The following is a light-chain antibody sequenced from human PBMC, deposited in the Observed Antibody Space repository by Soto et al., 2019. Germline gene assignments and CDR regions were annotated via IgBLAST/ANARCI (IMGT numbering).Light chain of an antibody. CDR3: QQFSSYPLT. Sequence: EFVLTQSPGTLSLSPVERATLSCRASQTIRNNYLAWYQQKPGQAPRLLIYDASSRATGIPDRFRGGGSGTDFTLTISRLEPEDFAVYYCQQFSSYPLTFGGGTKVDIK. CDR1: QTIRNNY. J-gene: IGKJ4*01. V-gene: IGKV3-20*01. CDR2: DAS.